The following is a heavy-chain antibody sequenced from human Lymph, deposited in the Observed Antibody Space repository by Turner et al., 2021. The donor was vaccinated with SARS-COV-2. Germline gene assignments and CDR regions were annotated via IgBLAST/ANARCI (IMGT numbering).Heavy chain of an antibody. V-gene: IGHV3-7*01. J-gene: IGHJ4*02. D-gene: IGHD1-26*01. CDR1: GFTFSYYW. Sequence: EVQLVESGGGLVQPGGSLRLSCAASGFTFSYYWMSWVRQAPGKGLEWVANIKQDGSEKYYVDAGKGRFTISRDNAKNSLFLQMNSLRAEDTAVYYCARMGSSSWYFDYWGQGTLVTVSS. CDR2: IKQDGSEK. CDR3: ARMGSSSWYFDY.